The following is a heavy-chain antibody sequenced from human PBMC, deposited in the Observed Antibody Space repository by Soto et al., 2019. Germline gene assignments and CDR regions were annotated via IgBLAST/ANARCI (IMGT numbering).Heavy chain of an antibody. Sequence: GASVKVSCKASGYTFTSYGISWVRQAPGQGLERMGWISAYNGNTNYAQKLQGRVTMTTDTSTSTAYMELRSLRSDDTAVYYCARDPRDCSSTSCSIGGYGMDVWGQGTTVTVSS. J-gene: IGHJ6*02. CDR3: ARDPRDCSSTSCSIGGYGMDV. CDR2: ISAYNGNT. CDR1: GYTFTSYG. D-gene: IGHD2-2*01. V-gene: IGHV1-18*01.